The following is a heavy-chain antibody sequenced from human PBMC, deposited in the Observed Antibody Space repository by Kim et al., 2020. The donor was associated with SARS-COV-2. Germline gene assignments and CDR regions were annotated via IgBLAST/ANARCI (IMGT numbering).Heavy chain of an antibody. D-gene: IGHD6-6*01. CDR3: ARVILYSSSSFWFDP. V-gene: IGHV4-59*01. J-gene: IGHJ5*02. Sequence: PSLKSRVTISVDTSKNQFSLKLSSVTAADTAVYYCARVILYSSSSFWFDPWGQGTLVTVSS.